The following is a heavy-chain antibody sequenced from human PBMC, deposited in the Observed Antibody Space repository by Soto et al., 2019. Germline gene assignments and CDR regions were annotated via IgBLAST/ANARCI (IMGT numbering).Heavy chain of an antibody. CDR1: GGSISSGGYY. J-gene: IGHJ4*02. V-gene: IGHV4-31*03. Sequence: SETLSLTCTVSGGSISSGGYYWSWIRQHPGKGLEWIGYIYYSGSTYYNPSLKSRVTISVDTSKNQFSLKLSSVTAADTAVYYCARDKGGYDSNFDYWGQGTLVTVSS. CDR2: IYYSGST. CDR3: ARDKGGYDSNFDY. D-gene: IGHD5-12*01.